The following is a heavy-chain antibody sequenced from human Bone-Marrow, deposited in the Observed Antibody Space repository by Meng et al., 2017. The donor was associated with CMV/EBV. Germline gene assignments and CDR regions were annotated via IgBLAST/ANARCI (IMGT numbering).Heavy chain of an antibody. CDR1: GFTFSSYD. CDR2: ISRDGDFI. Sequence: GESLKISCATSGFTFSSYDMAWVRQAPGRGLEWVSSISRDGDFIYYPDSVKGRFTISRDNAKNSLYLQMNSLRAEDTAVYYCARDNRYCSSTSCYWDYYGMDVWGQGTTVTVSS. D-gene: IGHD2-2*01. CDR3: ARDNRYCSSTSCYWDYYGMDV. V-gene: IGHV3-21*01. J-gene: IGHJ6*02.